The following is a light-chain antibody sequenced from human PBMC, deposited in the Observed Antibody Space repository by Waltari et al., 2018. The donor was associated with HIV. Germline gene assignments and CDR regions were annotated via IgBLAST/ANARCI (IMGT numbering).Light chain of an antibody. Sequence: AIRMTQSTSSFSASVGDRVTITCRASQGISTYLAWYQQKPGKAPELLIYDTSTLQSGVPSRFSGSGSGTDFTLTISRLQSEDFATYFCQQYYTYWLTFGGGTKVDI. J-gene: IGKJ4*01. CDR2: DTS. CDR3: QQYYTYWLT. V-gene: IGKV1-8*01. CDR1: QGISTY.